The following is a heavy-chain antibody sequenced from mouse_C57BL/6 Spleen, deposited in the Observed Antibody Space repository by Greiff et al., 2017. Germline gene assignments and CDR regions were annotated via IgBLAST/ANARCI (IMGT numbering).Heavy chain of an antibody. CDR2: INPNNGGT. CDR3: AREGYGSSYSAWFAY. CDR1: GYTFTDYN. Sequence: EVQLQQSGPELVKPGASVKIPCKASGYTFTDYNMDWVKQSHGKSLEWIGDINPNNGGTIYNQKFKGKATLTVDKSSSTAYMELRSLTSEDTAVYYCAREGYGSSYSAWFAYWGQGALVTVSA. J-gene: IGHJ3*01. V-gene: IGHV1-18*01. D-gene: IGHD1-1*01.